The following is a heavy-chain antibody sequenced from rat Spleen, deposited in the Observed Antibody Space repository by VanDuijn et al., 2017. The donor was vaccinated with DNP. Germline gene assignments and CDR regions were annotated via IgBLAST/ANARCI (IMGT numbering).Heavy chain of an antibody. Sequence: EVQLVESGGGPVQPGRSLKLSCVASGFIFSNYWMTWIRQAPGKGLEWVASITNTGGSTYYPDSLKGRFTISRDNANSTLYLQMSKLGSEDTAIYYCTKGPNYGGYSDYFDYWGQGVMVTVSS. J-gene: IGHJ2*01. CDR2: ITNTGGST. CDR1: GFIFSNYW. CDR3: TKGPNYGGYSDYFDY. V-gene: IGHV5-31*01. D-gene: IGHD1-11*01.